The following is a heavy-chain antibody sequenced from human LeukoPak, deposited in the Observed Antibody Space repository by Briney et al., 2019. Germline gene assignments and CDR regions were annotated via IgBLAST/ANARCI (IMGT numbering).Heavy chain of an antibody. Sequence: TGGSLRLPCAASGFTFSSYAMSWVRQAPGKGLEWVAGISDSGGRTNYADSVKGRFTISRDNPKNTLYLQMNSLRAEDTAVYFCAKRGVVIRVILVGFHKEAYYFDSWGQGALVTVSS. J-gene: IGHJ4*02. CDR2: ISDSGGRT. V-gene: IGHV3-23*01. CDR1: GFTFSSYA. D-gene: IGHD3-22*01. CDR3: AKRGVVIRVILVGFHKEAYYFDS.